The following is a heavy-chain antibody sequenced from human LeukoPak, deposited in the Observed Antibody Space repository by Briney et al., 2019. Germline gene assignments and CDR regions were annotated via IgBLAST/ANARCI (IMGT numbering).Heavy chain of an antibody. Sequence: GGSLRLPCAASGFTFSSYEMNWVRRAPGKGLEWVSYISSSGSTIYYADSVKGRFTISRDNAKNSLYLQMNSLRAEDTAVYYCAELGITMIGGVWGKGTTVTISS. D-gene: IGHD3-10*02. CDR1: GFTFSSYE. V-gene: IGHV3-48*03. CDR3: AELGITMIGGV. CDR2: ISSSGSTI. J-gene: IGHJ6*04.